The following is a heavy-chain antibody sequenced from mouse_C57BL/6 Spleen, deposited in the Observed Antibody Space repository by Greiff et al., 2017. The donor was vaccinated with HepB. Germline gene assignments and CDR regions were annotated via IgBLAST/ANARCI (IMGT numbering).Heavy chain of an antibody. V-gene: IGHV1-26*01. D-gene: IGHD4-1*01. Sequence: EVQLQQSGPELVKPGASVKISCKASGYTFTDYYMNWVKQSHGKSLEWIGDINPNNGGTSYNQKFKGKATLTVDKSSRTAYMELRSLTSEDSAVYYCARWEFAYWGQGTLVTVSA. CDR1: GYTFTDYY. CDR3: ARWEFAY. CDR2: INPNNGGT. J-gene: IGHJ3*01.